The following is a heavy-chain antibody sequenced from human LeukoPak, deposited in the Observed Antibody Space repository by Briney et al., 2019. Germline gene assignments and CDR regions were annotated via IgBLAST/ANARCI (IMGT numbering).Heavy chain of an antibody. Sequence: GRSLRLSCAASGFTFSSYGMHWVHQAPGKGLEWVAVILSDGSNKYYADSVKGRFTISRDNSKNTLYLQMNSLRAEDTAVYYCAKDYYDSTGYYYFDSWGQGTLVTVSS. D-gene: IGHD3-22*01. CDR2: ILSDGSNK. CDR3: AKDYYDSTGYYYFDS. CDR1: GFTFSSYG. J-gene: IGHJ4*02. V-gene: IGHV3-30*18.